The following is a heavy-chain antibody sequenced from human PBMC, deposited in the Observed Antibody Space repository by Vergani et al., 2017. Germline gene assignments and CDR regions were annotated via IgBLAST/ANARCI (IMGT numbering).Heavy chain of an antibody. CDR1: GFTFSSYS. V-gene: IGHV3-21*05. J-gene: IGHJ4*02. CDR3: ARDTRGPEGADY. D-gene: IGHD1-14*01. CDR2: ISTSSSYI. Sequence: EVQLVESGGGLVQPGGSLRLSCAASGFTFSSYSMNWVRQAPGKGLEWVSYISTSSSYIYYADSVKGRFTISRDHSKNSLYLQMNNRRAEDTAVYYCARDTRGPEGADYWGQGTLVTVSS.